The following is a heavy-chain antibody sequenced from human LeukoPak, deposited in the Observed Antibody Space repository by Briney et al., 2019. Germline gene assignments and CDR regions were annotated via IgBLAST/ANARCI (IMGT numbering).Heavy chain of an antibody. CDR1: GGSFSGYY. CDR2: IYYSGST. CDR3: ARDSCGGGDCYSDY. D-gene: IGHD2-21*02. V-gene: IGHV4-59*01. Sequence: PSETLSLTCAVYGGSFSGYYWSWIRQPPGKGLEWIGYIYYSGSTNYNPSLKSRVTISVDTSKNQFSLKLSSVTAADTAVYYCARDSCGGGDCYSDYWGQGTLVTVSS. J-gene: IGHJ4*02.